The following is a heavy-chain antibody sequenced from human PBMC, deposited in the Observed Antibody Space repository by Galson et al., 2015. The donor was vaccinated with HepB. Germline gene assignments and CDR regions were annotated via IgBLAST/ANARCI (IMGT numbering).Heavy chain of an antibody. CDR1: GFTFSNYG. J-gene: IGHJ4*02. V-gene: IGHV3-23*01. Sequence: SLRLSCAASGFTFSNYGMSWVRQAPGKGLECVAAISRAGDTSEYAESVKGRFTVSSDSSKSTLYLQMNGLRAEDTARYYCVRGTTAPDYWAQGTLVTVPS. CDR3: VRGTTAPDY. CDR2: ISRAGDTS. D-gene: IGHD2/OR15-2a*01.